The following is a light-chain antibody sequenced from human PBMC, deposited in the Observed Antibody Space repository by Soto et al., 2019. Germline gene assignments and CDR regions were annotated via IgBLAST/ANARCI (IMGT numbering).Light chain of an antibody. CDR1: SSDVGANNY. CDR3: SSYAGANRV. V-gene: IGLV2-8*01. Sequence: QSALTQPPSASGSPGQSVTISCTGTSSDVGANNYVSWYQQHPGKAPKLMSYEVTKRPSGVPDRFSGSKSGNTASLTVSGLQAEVEADYYCSSYAGANRVFGTGTNVTVL. CDR2: EVT. J-gene: IGLJ1*01.